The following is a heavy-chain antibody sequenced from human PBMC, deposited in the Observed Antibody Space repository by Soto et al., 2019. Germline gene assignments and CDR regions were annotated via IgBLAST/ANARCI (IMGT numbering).Heavy chain of an antibody. CDR1: GFTFSYYS. V-gene: IGHV3-21*04. Sequence: EVQLVESGGGLVKPGESLRVSCAASGFTFSYYSLHWVRQAPGKGLERVSSISGSSTYIYYADRVKGRFTISRDNAKNSLYLRMDSLRAEDTAVYYCARGDGTGLYNSGWSPRYWGQGTLVTVSS. CDR3: ARGDGTGLYNSGWSPRY. J-gene: IGHJ4*02. D-gene: IGHD6-19*01. CDR2: ISGSSTYI.